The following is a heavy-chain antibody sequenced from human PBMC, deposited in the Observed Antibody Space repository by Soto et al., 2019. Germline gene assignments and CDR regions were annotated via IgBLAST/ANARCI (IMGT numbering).Heavy chain of an antibody. Sequence: ASVKVSCKASGYTFTSYGFGWVRQAPGQGLEWMGWISAYNGNTNYAQKLQGRVTMTTDTSTSTAYMALRSLRSDDTAVYYCARSVGLRHAMDVWGQGTTVTVSS. CDR1: GYTFTSYG. CDR2: ISAYNGNT. V-gene: IGHV1-18*04. CDR3: ARSVGLRHAMDV. J-gene: IGHJ6*02. D-gene: IGHD4-17*01.